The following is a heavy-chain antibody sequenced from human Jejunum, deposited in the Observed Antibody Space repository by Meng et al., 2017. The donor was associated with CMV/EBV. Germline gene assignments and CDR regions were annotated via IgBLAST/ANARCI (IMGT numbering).Heavy chain of an antibody. CDR2: IYYSGST. CDR3: ARGFGSGRSNWVDP. D-gene: IGHD3-10*01. CDR1: DSVSSGSYH. Sequence: DSVSSGSYHWTWIRQPPGKGLEWIGYIYYSGSTDYNPSLKSRVTISVDTSKSQFSLNLSSVTAADTAVYYCARGFGSGRSNWVDPWGQGTLVTVSS. V-gene: IGHV4-61*01. J-gene: IGHJ5*02.